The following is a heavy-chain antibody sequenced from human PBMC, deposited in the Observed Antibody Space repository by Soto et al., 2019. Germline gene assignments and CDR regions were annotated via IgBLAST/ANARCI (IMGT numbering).Heavy chain of an antibody. D-gene: IGHD5-18*01. Sequence: SVKVSCKASGYTFTSYAISWVRQAPGQGLEWMGGIIPIFGTANYAQKFQGRVTITADESTSTAYMELSSLRSEDTAVYYCASGGVTAMVLYSFDYWGQGTLVTVSS. CDR2: IIPIFGTA. V-gene: IGHV1-69*13. CDR3: ASGGVTAMVLYSFDY. CDR1: GYTFTSYA. J-gene: IGHJ4*02.